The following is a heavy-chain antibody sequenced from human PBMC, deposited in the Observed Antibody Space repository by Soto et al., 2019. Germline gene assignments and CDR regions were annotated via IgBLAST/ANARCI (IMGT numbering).Heavy chain of an antibody. V-gene: IGHV4-31*03. CDR2: IYYSGST. J-gene: IGHJ6*02. CDR3: ARESRGDTLHYYGMDV. CDR1: GGSISSGGYY. D-gene: IGHD3-10*01. Sequence: TLSLSCTVSGGSISSGGYYWSWIRQHPGKGLEWIGYIYYSGSTYYNPSLKSRVTISVDTSKNQFSLKLSSVTAADTAVYYCARESRGDTLHYYGMDVCGQGTTVTVSS.